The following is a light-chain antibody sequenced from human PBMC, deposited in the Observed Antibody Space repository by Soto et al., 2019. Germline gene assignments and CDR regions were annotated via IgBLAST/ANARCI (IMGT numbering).Light chain of an antibody. V-gene: IGKV1-17*01. CDR3: LQHNNYPWT. CDR1: QAIRND. J-gene: IGKJ1*01. CDR2: VAS. Sequence: DIQMTQSPSSLSASVGDRVTITCRASQAIRNDVGWYQQKPGKDPKRLIYVASRFESGVPSRFRGSVFGTEFTLTISGLHPEDLATYDWLQHNNYPWTFCQETRVEIK.